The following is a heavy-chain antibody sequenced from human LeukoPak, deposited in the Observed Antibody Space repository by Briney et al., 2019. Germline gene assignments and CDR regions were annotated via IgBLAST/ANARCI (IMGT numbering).Heavy chain of an antibody. D-gene: IGHD2-2*01. J-gene: IGHJ6*03. CDR1: GYTFTGHY. CDR2: INPNSGGT. V-gene: IGHV1-2*02. CDR3: ARDLVVVPAAIHYYYYMDV. Sequence: GASVQVSCQASGYTFTGHYMQWVRQDPRQGREWMGWINPNSGGTNYAQKFQGRVTMTRDTSISTAYMELSRLGSDDTAVYYCARDLVVVPAAIHYYYYMDVWGKGTTVTVSS.